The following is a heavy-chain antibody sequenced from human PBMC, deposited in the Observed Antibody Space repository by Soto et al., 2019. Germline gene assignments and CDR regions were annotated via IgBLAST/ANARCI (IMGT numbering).Heavy chain of an antibody. CDR1: GFSLSTSGVG. D-gene: IGHD4-17*01. CDR2: IYWNDDK. CDR3: AHTYDHYFCDY. Sequence: QITLKESGPPLVKPTQTLTLTCTFSGFSLSTSGVGVGWIRQAPGKALEWLALIYWNDDKRYSPSLKSRLTTTNATSKNRVVLTMTNMDPVDTATYYCAHTYDHYFCDYWGQGTLVTVSS. J-gene: IGHJ4*02. V-gene: IGHV2-5*01.